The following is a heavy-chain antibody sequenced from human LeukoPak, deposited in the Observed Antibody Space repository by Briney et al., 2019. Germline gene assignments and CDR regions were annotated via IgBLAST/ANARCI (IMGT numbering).Heavy chain of an antibody. CDR2: IIPIFGTA. J-gene: IGHJ6*03. Sequence: SVKVSCKASGGTFSSYAISWVRQAPGQGLEWMGGIIPIFGTANYAQKFQGRVTITADKSTSTAYMELSSLRSEDTAVYYCARSNGPVLVSPGAPIHYYYFYMDVWGKGTTVTVSS. V-gene: IGHV1-69*06. CDR1: GGTFSSYA. CDR3: ARSNGPVLVSPGAPIHYYYFYMDV. D-gene: IGHD3-3*02.